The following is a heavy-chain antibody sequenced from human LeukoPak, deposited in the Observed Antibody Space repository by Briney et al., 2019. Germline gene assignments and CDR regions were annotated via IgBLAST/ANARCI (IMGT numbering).Heavy chain of an antibody. Sequence: GGSLRLSCAVSGFTFNSYAMNWVRQAPGKGLEWVSGISPSGDITYYADSVKGRFTISRDNSKSTLYLQMNSLRAEDTAMYYCARDGRGQLLVPYYYYYMDVWGKGTTVTVSS. CDR1: GFTFNSYA. J-gene: IGHJ6*03. CDR3: ARDGRGQLLVPYYYYYMDV. D-gene: IGHD6-13*01. CDR2: ISPSGDIT. V-gene: IGHV3-23*01.